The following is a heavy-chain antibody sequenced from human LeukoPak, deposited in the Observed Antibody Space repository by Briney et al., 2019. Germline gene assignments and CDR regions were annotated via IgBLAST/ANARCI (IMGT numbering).Heavy chain of an antibody. CDR2: IYSSGST. J-gene: IGHJ5*02. D-gene: IGHD3-3*01. Sequence: SETLSLTCTASGGSISSHYWSWIRQPPGKGLEWIGYIYSSGSTNYNPSLKSRVTISVDTSKNQFSLKVSSVTAADTAVYYCARDHYDFWSGYYYSPNNWFDPWGQGTLVTVSS. CDR1: GGSISSHY. V-gene: IGHV4-59*11. CDR3: ARDHYDFWSGYYYSPNNWFDP.